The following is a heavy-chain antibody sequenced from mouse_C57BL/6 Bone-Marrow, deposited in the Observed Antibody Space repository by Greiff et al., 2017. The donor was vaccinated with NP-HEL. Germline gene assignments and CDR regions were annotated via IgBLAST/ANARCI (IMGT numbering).Heavy chain of an antibody. CDR3: ASLYSNYLFDY. CDR1: GFTFSSYA. CDR2: ISDGGSYT. D-gene: IGHD2-5*01. J-gene: IGHJ2*01. V-gene: IGHV5-4*03. Sequence: EVKLVESGGGLVKPGGSLKLSCAASGFTFSSYAMSWVRQTPEKRLEWVATISDGGSYTYYPDNVKGRFTISRGNAKNNLYLQMSHLKSEDTAMYYCASLYSNYLFDYWGQGTTLTVSS.